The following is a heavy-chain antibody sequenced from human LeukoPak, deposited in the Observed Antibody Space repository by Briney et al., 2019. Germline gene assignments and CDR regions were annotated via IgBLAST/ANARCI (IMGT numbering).Heavy chain of an antibody. J-gene: IGHJ4*02. CDR3: AKDRSYYDSSGPYDY. CDR2: ISGSGGST. CDR1: GFTFDDYG. Sequence: GGSLRLSCAASGFTFDDYGMSWVRQAPGKGLEWVSAISGSGGSTYYADSVKGRFTISRDNSKNTLYLQMNSLRAEDTAVYYCAKDRSYYDSSGPYDYWGQGTLVTVSS. V-gene: IGHV3-23*01. D-gene: IGHD3-22*01.